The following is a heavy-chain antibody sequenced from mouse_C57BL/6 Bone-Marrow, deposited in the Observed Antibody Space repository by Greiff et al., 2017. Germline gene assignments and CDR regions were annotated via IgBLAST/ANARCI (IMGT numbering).Heavy chain of an antibody. J-gene: IGHJ4*01. CDR2: INSDGGST. CDR3: ASQVTPYYYAMDY. D-gene: IGHD2-5*01. V-gene: IGHV5-2*01. Sequence: EVKLQESGGGLVQPGESLKLSCESNEYEFPSHDMSWVRKTPEKRLELVAAINSDGGSTYYPDTMERRFIIARDNTKKTLYLQMSSLRSEDTALYYCASQVTPYYYAMDYWGQGTSVTVSS. CDR1: EYEFPSHD.